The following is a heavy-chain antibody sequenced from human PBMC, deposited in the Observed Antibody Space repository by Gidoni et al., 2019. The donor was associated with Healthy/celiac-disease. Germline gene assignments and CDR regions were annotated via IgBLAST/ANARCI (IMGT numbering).Heavy chain of an antibody. CDR2: FDPEDGET. CDR1: GYTLTELS. Sequence: QVQLVQSGAEVKKPGASVKVSCKVSGYTLTELSMHWVRQAPGKGLEWMGGFDPEDGETIYAQKFQGRVTMTEDTSTDTAYMELSSLRSEDTAVYYCATGRGGNTVTTRKRLQQERWYFDYWGQGTLVTVSS. CDR3: ATGRGGNTVTTRKRLQQERWYFDY. D-gene: IGHD4-17*01. J-gene: IGHJ4*02. V-gene: IGHV1-24*01.